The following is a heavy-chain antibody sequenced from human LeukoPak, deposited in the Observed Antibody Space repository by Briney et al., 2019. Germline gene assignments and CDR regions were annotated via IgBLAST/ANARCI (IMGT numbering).Heavy chain of an antibody. CDR1: GGSISSGGYY. J-gene: IGHJ6*02. Sequence: PSETLSLTCTVSGGSISSGGYYWSWIRQHPGKGLEWIGYIYYSGSTYYNPSLKSRVTISVDTSKNQFSLKLSSVTAADTAVYHCARDFHDYYYYYGMDVWGQGTTVTVSS. V-gene: IGHV4-31*03. CDR3: ARDFHDYYYYYGMDV. CDR2: IYYSGST.